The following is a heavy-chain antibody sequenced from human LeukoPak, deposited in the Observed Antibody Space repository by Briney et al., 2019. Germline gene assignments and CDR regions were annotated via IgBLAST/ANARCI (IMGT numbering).Heavy chain of an antibody. CDR1: GFTFSSYS. Sequence: PGGSLRLSCAASGFTFSSYSMNWVRQAPGKGLEWFSSISSSSSYIYYADSVMGRFTISRDNAKNSLYLQMNSLRAEDTAVYYCARDMIAAAPTDAFDIWGQGTMVTVSS. CDR3: ARDMIAAAPTDAFDI. CDR2: ISSSSSYI. V-gene: IGHV3-21*01. J-gene: IGHJ3*02. D-gene: IGHD6-13*01.